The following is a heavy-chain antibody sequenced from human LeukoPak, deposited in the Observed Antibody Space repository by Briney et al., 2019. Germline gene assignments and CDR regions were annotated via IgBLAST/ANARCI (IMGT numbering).Heavy chain of an antibody. V-gene: IGHV3-30-3*01. J-gene: IGHJ4*02. CDR2: ISHDGSES. Sequence: GGSLTLSCAASGFTFSSHAMGWVRQAPGKGLEWVSFISHDGSESFHTDSVKGRFTISRDNFKNTVDLQVTGLKEEDTAVYYCARDWGQRGVGATLANWGQGTLVIVSS. CDR3: ARDWGQRGVGATLAN. CDR1: GFTFSSHA. D-gene: IGHD1-26*01.